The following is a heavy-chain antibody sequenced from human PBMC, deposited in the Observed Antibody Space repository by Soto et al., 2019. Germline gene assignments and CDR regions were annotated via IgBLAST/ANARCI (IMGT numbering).Heavy chain of an antibody. Sequence: ASVKVSCKASGYTFTGYYMHWVRQAPGQGLEWMGWINPNTDVTNYAQRFQGRVTMTRDTSITTAYMELSRLRSDDTAVYYCARDLWGNWNHIDAFDIWGPGTTVTVSS. CDR1: GYTFTGYY. D-gene: IGHD1-20*01. CDR2: INPNTDVT. J-gene: IGHJ3*02. CDR3: ARDLWGNWNHIDAFDI. V-gene: IGHV1-2*02.